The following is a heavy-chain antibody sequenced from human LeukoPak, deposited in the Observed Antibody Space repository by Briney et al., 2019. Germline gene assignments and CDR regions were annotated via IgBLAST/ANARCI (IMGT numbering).Heavy chain of an antibody. CDR2: ISGSGGST. J-gene: IGHJ4*02. CDR3: AKKSVATIFAFGGYYFDY. Sequence: GGSLRLSCAASGFTFSSYAMSWVRQAPGKGLEWVSAISGSGGSTYYADSVKGRFTISRDNSKNTLYLQMNSLRAEDTAVYYCAKKSVATIFAFGGYYFDYWGQGTLVTVSS. CDR1: GFTFSSYA. D-gene: IGHD5-12*01. V-gene: IGHV3-23*01.